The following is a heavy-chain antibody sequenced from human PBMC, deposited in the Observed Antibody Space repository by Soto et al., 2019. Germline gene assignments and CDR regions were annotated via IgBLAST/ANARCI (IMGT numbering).Heavy chain of an antibody. CDR1: GDTFKNCV. D-gene: IGHD7-27*01. CDR3: VAELGFGTLSVV. Sequence: QVQVVQSGVEVRRPGSSVKVSCKASGDTFKNCVISWVRQAPGQGLEWMGGIIPLFGTTDFAQRFQGRLTITTDESTTTAYMELSRLRSEDTATYYCVAELGFGTLSVVWGQGTTVIVSS. V-gene: IGHV1-69*01. CDR2: IIPLFGTT. J-gene: IGHJ6*02.